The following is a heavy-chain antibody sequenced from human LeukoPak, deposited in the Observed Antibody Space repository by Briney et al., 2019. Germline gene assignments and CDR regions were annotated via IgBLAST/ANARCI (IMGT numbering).Heavy chain of an antibody. Sequence: GGSLRLSCAASGFTFSSYWMHWVRQAPGKGLVWVSRISSDESTTIYADSVKGRFTISRDNAKNTLYLQMNSLRAEDTAVYYCAREGYSSGSYYLDYWGQGTLVTVSS. V-gene: IGHV3-74*01. J-gene: IGHJ4*02. CDR1: GFTFSSYW. CDR3: AREGYSSGSYYLDY. CDR2: ISSDESTT. D-gene: IGHD1-26*01.